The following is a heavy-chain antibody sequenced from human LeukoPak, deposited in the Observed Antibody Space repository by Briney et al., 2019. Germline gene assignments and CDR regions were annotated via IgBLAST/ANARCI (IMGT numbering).Heavy chain of an antibody. Sequence: PGGSLRLSCAASGFTFSSYGMSWVRQATGKGLEWVSAIGVAANTFYSGSVKGRFTISRENAKNSLYLLMTSLRAEDTAVYYCARQNTPHGNFDYWGQGILVTVSS. D-gene: IGHD1-26*01. CDR1: GFTFSSYG. CDR3: ARQNTPHGNFDY. CDR2: IGVAANT. V-gene: IGHV3-13*01. J-gene: IGHJ4*02.